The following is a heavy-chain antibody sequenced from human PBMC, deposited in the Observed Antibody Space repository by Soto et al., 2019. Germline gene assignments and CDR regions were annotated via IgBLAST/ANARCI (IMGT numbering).Heavy chain of an antibody. V-gene: IGHV3-23*01. D-gene: IGHD3-22*01. CDR2: ITSSGGST. CDR3: APPTGSQPYYFGNWFDP. Sequence: GGSLRLCCAACGFTFSNSAMSWVRQAPGKGLEWVSAITSSGGSTYYADSVKGRFTISRDNSKNTLSLQMNSLRAEDTAVYFCAPPTGSQPYYFGNWFDPPGQATLLTLSS. J-gene: IGHJ5*02. CDR1: GFTFSNSA.